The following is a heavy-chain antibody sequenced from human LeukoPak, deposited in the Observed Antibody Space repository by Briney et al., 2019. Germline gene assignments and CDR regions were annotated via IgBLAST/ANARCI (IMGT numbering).Heavy chain of an antibody. CDR3: SRTRISGIDGFDI. CDR1: GFTFSDYG. J-gene: IGHJ3*02. V-gene: IGHV3-49*03. CDR2: IRSKPYGGTT. D-gene: IGHD2-15*01. Sequence: GGSLRLSCAASGFTFSDYGVNWFRQAPGKGLEWVAFIRSKPYGGTTEYAASVKGRFSISRDDSTSIVYLQMNSLKTEDTALYYCSRTRISGIDGFDIWGQGTMVTVSS.